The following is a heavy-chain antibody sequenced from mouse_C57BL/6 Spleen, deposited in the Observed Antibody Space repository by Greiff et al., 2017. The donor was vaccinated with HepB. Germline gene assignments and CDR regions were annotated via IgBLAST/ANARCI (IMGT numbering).Heavy chain of an antibody. J-gene: IGHJ2*01. CDR1: GYSITSGYD. V-gene: IGHV3-1*01. Sequence: DVKLQESGPGMVKPSQSLSLTCTVTGYSITSGYDWHWIRHFPGNKLEWMGYISYSGSTNYNPSLKSRISITHDTSKNHFFLKLNSVTTEDTATYYCAREGALTGIFDYWGQGTTLTVSS. CDR2: ISYSGST. D-gene: IGHD4-1*01. CDR3: AREGALTGIFDY.